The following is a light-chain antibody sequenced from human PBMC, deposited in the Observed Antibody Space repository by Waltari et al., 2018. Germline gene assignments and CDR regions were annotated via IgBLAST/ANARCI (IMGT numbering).Light chain of an antibody. CDR1: SLRSYY. Sequence: SSELTQDPAVSVALGQTVRITCQGDSLRSYYASWYQQKPGQAPVLGIYGKNNRPSGIPDRFSGSSSGYTASLTITGAQAEDEADYYCNSRDSSGNHVVFGGGTKLTVL. CDR3: NSRDSSGNHVV. J-gene: IGLJ2*01. V-gene: IGLV3-19*01. CDR2: GKN.